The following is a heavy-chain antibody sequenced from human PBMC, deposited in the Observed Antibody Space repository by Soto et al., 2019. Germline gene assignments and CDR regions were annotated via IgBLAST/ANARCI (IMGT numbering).Heavy chain of an antibody. CDR2: SIPIFGTA. V-gene: IGHV1-69*12. CDR3: ASLASHGPSYYYGMDV. CDR1: GGTFSSYA. J-gene: IGHJ6*02. Sequence: QVQLVQSGAEVKKPGSSVKVSCKASGGTFSSYAISWVRQAPGQGLEWMGGSIPIFGTANYAQKVQGRVTITADESTSTAYMELSSLRSEDTAVYYCASLASHGPSYYYGMDVWGQGTTVTVSS.